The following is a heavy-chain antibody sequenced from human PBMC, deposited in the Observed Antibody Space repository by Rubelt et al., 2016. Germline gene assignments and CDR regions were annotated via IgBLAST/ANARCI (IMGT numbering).Heavy chain of an antibody. D-gene: IGHD3-10*01. Sequence: GAEVKKPGASVKVSCKASGYTFTGYYMHWVRQAPGQGLEWMGWINPNSGGTNYAQKFQGRVTMTRDTSISTAYMELSRLRYDDTAVYYCARDTGLYYGSGKFDPWGQGTLVTVSS. CDR2: INPNSGGT. J-gene: IGHJ5*02. CDR3: ARDTGLYYGSGKFDP. V-gene: IGHV1-2*02. CDR1: GYTFTGYY.